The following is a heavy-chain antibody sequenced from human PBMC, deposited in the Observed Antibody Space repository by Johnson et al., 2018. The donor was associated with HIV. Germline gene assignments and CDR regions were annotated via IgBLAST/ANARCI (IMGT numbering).Heavy chain of an antibody. Sequence: VQLVESGGGLVQPGGSLRLSCAASGFIFSSYWMSWVRQAPGKGLEWVANVKQDGSDKYYVDSVKGRFTISRDNAKNSLYLQMNSLRAEDTSLYYCAKDRRNYYDAFDIWGQGTMVTVSS. CDR2: VKQDGSDK. CDR3: AKDRRNYYDAFDI. D-gene: IGHD3-10*01. CDR1: GFIFSSYW. V-gene: IGHV3-7*05. J-gene: IGHJ3*02.